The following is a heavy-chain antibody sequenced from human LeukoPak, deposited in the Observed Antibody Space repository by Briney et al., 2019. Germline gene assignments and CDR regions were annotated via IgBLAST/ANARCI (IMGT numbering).Heavy chain of an antibody. Sequence: SETLSLTCTVSGGSISSSSYYWGWIRQPPGKGLEWIGSIYYSGSTYYNPSLKSRVTISVDRSKNQFSLKLSSVTAADTAVYYCAREGAVTTPGAFDIWGQGTMVTVSS. J-gene: IGHJ3*02. CDR3: AREGAVTTPGAFDI. D-gene: IGHD4-17*01. CDR1: GGSISSSSYY. V-gene: IGHV4-39*07. CDR2: IYYSGST.